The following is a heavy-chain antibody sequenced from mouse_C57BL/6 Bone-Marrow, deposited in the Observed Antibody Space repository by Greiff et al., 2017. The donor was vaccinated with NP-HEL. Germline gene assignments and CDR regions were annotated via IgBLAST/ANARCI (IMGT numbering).Heavy chain of an antibody. J-gene: IGHJ1*03. CDR1: GFNIKDDY. CDR2: IDPENGDT. CDR3: TYGNYVRYFDV. Sequence: VQLKQSGAELVRPGASVKLSCTASGFNIKDDYMHWVKQRPEQGLEWIGWIDPENGDTEYASKFQGKATITADTSSNTAYLQLSSLTSEDTAVYYCTYGNYVRYFDVWGTGTTVTVSS. D-gene: IGHD2-10*02. V-gene: IGHV14-4*01.